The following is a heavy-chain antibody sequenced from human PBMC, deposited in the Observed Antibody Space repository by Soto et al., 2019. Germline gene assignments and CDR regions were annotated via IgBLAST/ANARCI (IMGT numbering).Heavy chain of an antibody. J-gene: IGHJ6*02. CDR1: GGTFNSYA. V-gene: IGHV1-69*12. Sequence: QVQLVQSGAEVKMPGSSVKVSCKASGGTFNSYAIDWVRQAPGQGLEWMGGIIPIFGTTNSPQKLQGRVKLTADESTRTAYMELSTLRSEDTAVYYCARGIVTGSEYNYYYYGMDVWGQGTTVTVSS. CDR2: IIPIFGTT. CDR3: ARGIVTGSEYNYYYYGMDV. D-gene: IGHD1-1*01.